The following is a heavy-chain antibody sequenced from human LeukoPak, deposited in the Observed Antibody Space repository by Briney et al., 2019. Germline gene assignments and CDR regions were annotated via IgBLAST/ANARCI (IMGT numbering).Heavy chain of an antibody. Sequence: GGTLRLSCAASGFTFSSYWMSWVRHAPGTGLEWVANIKQDGSEKYYVDSVKGRFTISRDNAKNSLYLQMNSLRAEDTAVYYGARARLERWLQLGEYFDYWGQGTLVTVSS. CDR2: IKQDGSEK. V-gene: IGHV3-7*01. CDR1: GFTFSSYW. CDR3: ARARLERWLQLGEYFDY. D-gene: IGHD5-12*01. J-gene: IGHJ4*02.